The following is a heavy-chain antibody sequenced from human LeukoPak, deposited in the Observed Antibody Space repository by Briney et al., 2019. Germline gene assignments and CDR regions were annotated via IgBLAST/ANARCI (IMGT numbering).Heavy chain of an antibody. Sequence: GASLKISCKGSGSRFTSYWIGWVRQMPGKGLEWMGIIYPGDSDTRYSPSFQGQVTISADKSISTAYLQWSSLKASDTAMYYCARLYANEADDYWGQGTLVTVSS. CDR3: ARLYANEADDY. CDR2: IYPGDSDT. D-gene: IGHD3-16*01. V-gene: IGHV5-51*01. J-gene: IGHJ4*02. CDR1: GSRFTSYW.